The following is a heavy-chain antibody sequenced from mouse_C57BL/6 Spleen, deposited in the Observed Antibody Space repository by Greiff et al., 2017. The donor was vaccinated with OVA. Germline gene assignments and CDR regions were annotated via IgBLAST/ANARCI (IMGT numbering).Heavy chain of an antibody. J-gene: IGHJ4*01. CDR3: ARSIYDGYYGAMDY. V-gene: IGHV1-50*01. D-gene: IGHD2-3*01. Sequence: QVQLQQPGAELVKPGASVKLSCKASGYTFTSYWMQWVKQRPGQGLEWIGEIDPSDSYTNYNQKFKGKATLTVDTSSSTAYMQLRSLTSEDSAVYYCARSIYDGYYGAMDYWGQGTSVTVSS. CDR2: IDPSDSYT. CDR1: GYTFTSYW.